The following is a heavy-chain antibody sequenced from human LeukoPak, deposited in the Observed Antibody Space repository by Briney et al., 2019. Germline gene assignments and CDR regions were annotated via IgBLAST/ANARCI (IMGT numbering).Heavy chain of an antibody. CDR2: ISSSSSYI. CDR1: GFTFSSYS. V-gene: IGHV3-21*01. J-gene: IGHJ4*02. CDR3: ASDSAAGTYPIPFDY. D-gene: IGHD6-13*01. Sequence: PGGSLRLSCAASGFTFSSYSMNWVRQAPGKGLEWVSSISSSSSYIYYADSVKGRFTISRDNAKNSLYLQMNSLRAEDTAVYYCASDSAAGTYPIPFDYWGQGTLVTVSS.